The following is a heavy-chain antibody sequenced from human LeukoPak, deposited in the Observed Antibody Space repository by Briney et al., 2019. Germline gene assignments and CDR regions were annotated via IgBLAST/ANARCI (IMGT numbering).Heavy chain of an antibody. J-gene: IGHJ4*02. D-gene: IGHD6-13*01. V-gene: IGHV3-48*03. CDR2: ISSDGSTI. CDR3: ASGIATLGVPAY. CDR1: GFTFNSYE. Sequence: GGSLRLSCAASGFTFNSYEMNWVRQAPGKGLEWISYISSDGSTINYADSVKGRFTIFRDNAQNSLDLQMKSLRAEDTAIYYCASGIATLGVPAYWGQGTLVIVSS.